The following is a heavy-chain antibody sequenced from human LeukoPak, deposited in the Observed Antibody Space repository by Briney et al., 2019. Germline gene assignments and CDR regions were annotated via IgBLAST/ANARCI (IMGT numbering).Heavy chain of an antibody. CDR2: FYTSGST. CDR3: ARGLYAWGYIDY. J-gene: IGHJ4*02. Sequence: PSETLSLTCTVSGGSISSGTYYWSWIRQPAGKGLEWIGRFYTSGSTNYNPSLKSRVTISVDTSKNQFSLKLSSVTAADTAVYYCARGLYAWGYIDYWGQGTLVTVSS. CDR1: GGSISSGTYY. V-gene: IGHV4-61*02. D-gene: IGHD7-27*01.